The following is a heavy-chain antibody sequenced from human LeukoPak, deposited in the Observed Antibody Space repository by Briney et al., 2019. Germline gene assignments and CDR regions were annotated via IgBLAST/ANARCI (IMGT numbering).Heavy chain of an antibody. V-gene: IGHV1-2*04. J-gene: IGHJ3*02. CDR1: GYTFTGYY. Sequence: ASVKVSCKASGYTFTGYYMHWVRQAPGQGLEWMGWINPNSGGTNYAQKFQGWVTMTRDTSISTAYMELSRLRFDDTAVYYCARGMTYSSYDAFDIWGQGTMVTVSS. CDR3: ARGMTYSSYDAFDI. CDR2: INPNSGGT. D-gene: IGHD6-19*01.